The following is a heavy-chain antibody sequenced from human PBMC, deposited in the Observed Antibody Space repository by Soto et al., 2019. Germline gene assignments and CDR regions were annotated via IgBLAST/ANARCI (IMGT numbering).Heavy chain of an antibody. CDR3: ARSSTYKFDSSGYYDY. J-gene: IGHJ4*02. Sequence: QVQLVQSGAEVKKPGASVKVSCKTSGYTFTDHYMHWLRQAPGQGLEWMGWINPNSGGANYAQSFQGRVTLTRDASINTAYMDLTRLTSGDAAVYYCARSSTYKFDSSGYYDYWGQGTLVTVSS. CDR2: INPNSGGA. D-gene: IGHD3-22*01. CDR1: GYTFTDHY. V-gene: IGHV1-2*02.